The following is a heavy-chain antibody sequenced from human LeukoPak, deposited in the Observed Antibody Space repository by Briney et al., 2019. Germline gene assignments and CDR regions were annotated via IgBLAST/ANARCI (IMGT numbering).Heavy chain of an antibody. Sequence: GGSLRVSCAASGFTFSSYAMSWVRQAPGKGLEWVSDISGSGGSTHYADYVKGRFTISRDNSKNTLYLQMNSLRAEDTAVYYCAKSTLIVVVSVFDYWGQGTLVTVSS. D-gene: IGHD3-22*01. V-gene: IGHV3-23*01. CDR1: GFTFSSYA. J-gene: IGHJ4*02. CDR2: ISGSGGST. CDR3: AKSTLIVVVSVFDY.